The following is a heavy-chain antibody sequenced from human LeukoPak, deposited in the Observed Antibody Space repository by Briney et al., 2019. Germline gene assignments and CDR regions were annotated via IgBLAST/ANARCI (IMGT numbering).Heavy chain of an antibody. D-gene: IGHD5-18*01. CDR3: ARGKGYSYVYGTDY. V-gene: IGHV1-69*01. J-gene: IGHJ4*02. Sequence: GSSVKVSCNASGGTFSSYAISWVRQAPGQGLEWMGGIIPIFGTANYAQKFQGRVTITADESTSTAYMELSSLRSEDTAIYYCARGKGYSYVYGTDYWGQGTLVTVSS. CDR2: IIPIFGTA. CDR1: GGTFSSYA.